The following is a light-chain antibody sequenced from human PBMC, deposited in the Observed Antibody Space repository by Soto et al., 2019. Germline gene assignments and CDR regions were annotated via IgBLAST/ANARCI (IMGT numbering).Light chain of an antibody. J-gene: IGKJ2*01. V-gene: IGKV3-20*01. CDR2: GAS. CDR3: QQYGSSSYT. CDR1: QRVSSTY. Sequence: IVLTQSPGTLSLSPGERATLSCRASQRVSSTYLAWYQQNPGQAPRLLIYGASSRTTGIPDRFSGSGSGTDFTLTISRLEPEDFAVYFCQQYGSSSYTFGQGTKLEIK.